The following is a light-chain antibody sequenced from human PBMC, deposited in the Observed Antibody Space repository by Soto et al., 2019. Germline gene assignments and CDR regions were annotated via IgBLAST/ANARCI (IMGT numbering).Light chain of an antibody. CDR1: QSLLHSNGYNY. Sequence: DIVMTQSPLSLPVTPGEPASISCRSSQSLLHSNGYNYLDWYLQKPGQSPQLLIYLGSNRASGSPNGFSGSGSATIFTRKIRRVGAEDLGFFSCVQPQKFSLFGGGTK. J-gene: IGKJ4*01. CDR2: LGS. CDR3: VQPQKFSL. V-gene: IGKV2-28*01.